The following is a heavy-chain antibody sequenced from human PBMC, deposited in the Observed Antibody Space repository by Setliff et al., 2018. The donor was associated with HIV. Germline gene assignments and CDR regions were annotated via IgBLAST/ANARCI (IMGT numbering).Heavy chain of an antibody. CDR2: IYSSGST. V-gene: IGHV4-61*08. CDR3: ARLGLCSGSSCRLDP. J-gene: IGHJ5*02. D-gene: IGHD2-15*01. Sequence: PSETLSLTCTVSGVSISSGGYYWNWIRQHPGKGLEWIGYIYSSGSTNYNPSLESRVTISLDTSKNQFSLKLNSVTAADTAVYYCARLGLCSGSSCRLDPWGQGTLVTVSS. CDR1: GVSISSGGYY.